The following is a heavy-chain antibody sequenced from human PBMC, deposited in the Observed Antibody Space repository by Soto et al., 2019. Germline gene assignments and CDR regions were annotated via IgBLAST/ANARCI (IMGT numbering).Heavy chain of an antibody. CDR1: GYTFTSYG. CDR2: ISAYNGNT. V-gene: IGHV1-18*01. J-gene: IGHJ6*02. Sequence: ASVKVSCKASGYTFTSYGISWVRQAPGQGLEWMGWISAYNGNTNYAQKLQGRVTMTTDTSTSTAYMELRSLRSDDTAVYYCARDGLRFLNYYGMDVWGQGTTVTVSS. CDR3: ARDGLRFLNYYGMDV. D-gene: IGHD3-3*01.